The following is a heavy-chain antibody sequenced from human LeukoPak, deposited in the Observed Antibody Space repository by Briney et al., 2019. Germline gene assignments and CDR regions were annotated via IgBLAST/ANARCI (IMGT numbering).Heavy chain of an antibody. CDR1: GFTFSSYA. D-gene: IGHD6-13*01. CDR3: ARGSIAAAGNDAFDI. Sequence: GGSLRLSCAASGFTFSSYAMSWVRQAPGKGLEWVSAISGSGGSIYYADSVKGRFTISRDNSKNTLYLQMNSLRAEDTAVYYCARGSIAAAGNDAFDIWGQGTMVTVSS. V-gene: IGHV3-23*01. J-gene: IGHJ3*02. CDR2: ISGSGGSI.